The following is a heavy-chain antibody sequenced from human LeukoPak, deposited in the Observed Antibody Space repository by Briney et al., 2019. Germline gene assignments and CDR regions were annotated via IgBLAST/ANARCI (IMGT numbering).Heavy chain of an antibody. CDR1: GFTFSTYG. Sequence: GGSLRLSCAASGFTFSTYGMRWVRQAPGKGLEWVAVIWYDGSKKHYVDSVKGRFTISRDDSKNTVYLQMNSLRAEDTAVYYCARDYGYTPDYWGQGTLVTVFS. V-gene: IGHV3-33*01. D-gene: IGHD6-13*01. CDR2: IWYDGSKK. CDR3: ARDYGYTPDY. J-gene: IGHJ4*02.